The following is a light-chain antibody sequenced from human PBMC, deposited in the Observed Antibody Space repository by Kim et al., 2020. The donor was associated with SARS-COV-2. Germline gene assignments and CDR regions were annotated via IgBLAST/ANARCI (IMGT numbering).Light chain of an antibody. J-gene: IGKJ5*01. CDR3: QQYSRSPIT. CDR2: GAS. V-gene: IGKV3-20*01. CDR1: QSVSGSY. Sequence: YPGERDTLSCRASQSVSGSYLAWYQQKPGQAPRLLIYGASSRATGIPDRFSGSGSGTDFTLTISRLEPEEFAVYYCQQYSRSPITFGQGTRLEIK.